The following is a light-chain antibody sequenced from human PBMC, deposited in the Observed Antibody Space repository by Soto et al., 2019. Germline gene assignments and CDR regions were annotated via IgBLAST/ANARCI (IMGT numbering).Light chain of an antibody. J-gene: IGLJ2*01. CDR2: STS. CDR3: LLHYGGAQLV. V-gene: IGLV7-43*01. Sequence: QTVVTREPSLTVSPGGTVTLTCASSTGAVPTRYYPNWFQQKLGPKPRALIYSTSNKHPWTPARFSDSLLGGKAALTLSGVQREAEAEYFCLLHYGGAQLVFGVGTKVTVL. CDR1: TGAVPTRYY.